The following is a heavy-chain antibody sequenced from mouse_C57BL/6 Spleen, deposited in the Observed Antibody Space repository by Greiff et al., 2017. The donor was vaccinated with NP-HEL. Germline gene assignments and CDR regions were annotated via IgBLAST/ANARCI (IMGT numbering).Heavy chain of an antibody. CDR2: IDPSDSYT. CDR3: ARSRYGRGY. CDR1: GYTFTSYW. J-gene: IGHJ2*01. V-gene: IGHV1-50*01. D-gene: IGHD1-1*01. Sequence: QVQLQQPGAELVKPGASVKLSCKASGYTFTSYWMQWVKQRPGQGLEWIGEIDPSDSYTNYNQKFKGKATLTVDTSSSTAYMQLSSLTTEDSAIYYCARSRYGRGYWGQGTTLTVSS.